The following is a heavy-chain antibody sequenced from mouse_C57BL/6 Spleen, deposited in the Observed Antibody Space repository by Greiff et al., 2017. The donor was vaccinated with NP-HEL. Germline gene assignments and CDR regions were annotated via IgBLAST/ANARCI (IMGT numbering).Heavy chain of an antibody. CDR3: ARWGTAQAPYYFDY. V-gene: IGHV1-64*01. D-gene: IGHD3-2*02. J-gene: IGHJ2*01. CDR2: IHPNSGST. CDR1: GYTFTSYW. Sequence: QVQLQQPGAELVKPGASVKLSCKASGYTFTSYWMHWVKQRPGQGLEWIGMIHPNSGSTNYNEKFKSKATLTVDKSSSTAYMQLSSLTSEDSAVYYCARWGTAQAPYYFDYWGKGTTLTVSS.